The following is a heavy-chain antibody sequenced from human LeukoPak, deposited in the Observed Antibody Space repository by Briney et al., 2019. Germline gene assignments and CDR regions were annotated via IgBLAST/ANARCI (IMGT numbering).Heavy chain of an antibody. Sequence: GGSLRLSCAASGFTFSSYAMSWVRQAPGKGLEWVSSISGSSTYYADSVKGRFTISKDTSKNTLYLQMNSLRAEDTAVYYCARASWGIAAAGNQDYWGQGTLVTVSS. CDR3: ARASWGIAAAGNQDY. CDR2: ISGSST. CDR1: GFTFSSYA. V-gene: IGHV3-23*01. J-gene: IGHJ4*02. D-gene: IGHD6-13*01.